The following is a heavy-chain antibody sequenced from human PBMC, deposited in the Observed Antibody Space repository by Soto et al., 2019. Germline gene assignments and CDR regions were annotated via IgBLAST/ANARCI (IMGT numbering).Heavy chain of an antibody. CDR3: ARIVAAAGIIDY. CDR2: IDWDDDK. Sequence: ESGPTLVNPTQTLTLTCTFSGFSLSTSGMCVSWIRQPPGKAPEWLARIDWDDDKYYSTSLKTRLTISKDTSKNQVVLTMTNMDPVDTATYFCARIVAAAGIIDYWGQGTLVTVSS. CDR1: GFSLSTSGMC. J-gene: IGHJ4*02. D-gene: IGHD6-13*01. V-gene: IGHV2-70*11.